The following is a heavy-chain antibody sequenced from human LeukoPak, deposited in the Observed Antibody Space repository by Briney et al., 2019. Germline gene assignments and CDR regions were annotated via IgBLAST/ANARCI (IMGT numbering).Heavy chain of an antibody. J-gene: IGHJ6*03. CDR3: PRTTSNGYYYYMDV. Sequence: SETLSLTCAVSGYSISSGYYWGWIRQPPGKGLEWIGSIYHSGSTYYNPSLKSRVTISVDTSKNQFSLKLSSVTAADTAVYYCPRTTSNGYYYYMDVWGKGTTVTVSS. CDR1: GYSISSGYY. CDR2: IYHSGST. D-gene: IGHD2-8*01. V-gene: IGHV4-38-2*01.